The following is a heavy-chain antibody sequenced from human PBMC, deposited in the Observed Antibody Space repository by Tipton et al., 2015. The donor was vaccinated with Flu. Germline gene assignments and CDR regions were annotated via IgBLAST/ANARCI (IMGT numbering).Heavy chain of an antibody. CDR2: VYYTGST. CDR3: ARMFRGLTMVQAFDI. Sequence: TLSLTCTISGGSIGKYYWSWIRQPPGKGLEWIGYVYYTGSTNYNPSLRSRVSMSLDTSKNQVSLKLSSVTAADTAVYYCARMFRGLTMVQAFDIWGPGTKVTVSA. D-gene: IGHD4/OR15-4a*01. J-gene: IGHJ3*02. V-gene: IGHV4-59*01. CDR1: GGSIGKYY.